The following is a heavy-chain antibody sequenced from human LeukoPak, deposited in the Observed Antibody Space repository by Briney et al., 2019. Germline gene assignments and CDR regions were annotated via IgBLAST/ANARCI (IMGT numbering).Heavy chain of an antibody. CDR1: GGSFSGYY. D-gene: IGHD4-17*01. CDR2: INHSGGT. J-gene: IGHJ4*02. V-gene: IGHV4-34*01. CDR3: ARGGYGDYNFDY. Sequence: PSETLSLTCAVYGGSFSGYYWSWIRQPPGRGLEWIGEINHSGGTNYNPSLKSRVTISVDTSKNQFSLKLSSVTAADTAVYYCARGGYGDYNFDYWGQGTLVTVSS.